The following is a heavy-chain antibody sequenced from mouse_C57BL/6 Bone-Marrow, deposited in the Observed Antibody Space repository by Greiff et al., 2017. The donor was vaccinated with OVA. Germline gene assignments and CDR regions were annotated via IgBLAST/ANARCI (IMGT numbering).Heavy chain of an antibody. D-gene: IGHD1-1*01. CDR2: IYPGSGST. CDR3: ARSPHYYGSYYAMDY. CDR1: GYTFTSYW. J-gene: IGHJ4*01. Sequence: QVQLQQSGAELVKPGASVKMSCKASGYTFTSYWITWVKQRPGQGLEWIGDIYPGSGSTNYNEKFKSKATLTVDTSSSTAYMQLSSLTSEDSAVYYCARSPHYYGSYYAMDYWGQGTSVTVSS. V-gene: IGHV1-55*01.